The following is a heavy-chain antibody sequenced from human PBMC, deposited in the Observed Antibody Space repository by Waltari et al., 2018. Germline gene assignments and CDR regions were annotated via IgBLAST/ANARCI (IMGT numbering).Heavy chain of an antibody. D-gene: IGHD7-27*01. CDR2: IYYSGST. V-gene: IGHV4-39*01. CDR1: GGSISSSSYY. J-gene: IGHJ4*02. Sequence: QLQLQESGPGLVKPSETLSLTCTVSGGSISSSSYYWGWIRQPPGKGLEWIGSIYYSGSTYYNPSLKSRGTISVDTSKNQFSLKLSSVTAADTAVYYCARLNWGVGWNFDYWGQGTLVTVSS. CDR3: ARLNWGVGWNFDY.